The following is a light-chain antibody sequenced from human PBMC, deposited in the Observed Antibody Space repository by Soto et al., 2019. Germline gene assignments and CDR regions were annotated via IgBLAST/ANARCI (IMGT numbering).Light chain of an antibody. CDR1: QRVSGGF. CDR3: QQYGSSPS. Sequence: DIVLTQSPATLSLSPGERSTLYCGASQRVSGGFLAWYQQKPGLAPRLILYDTSFRATGISDRFSGSGSGTDFTLTISRLDAEDFAVYYCQQYGSSPSFGQGTKVDIK. J-gene: IGKJ1*01. V-gene: IGKV3D-20*01. CDR2: DTS.